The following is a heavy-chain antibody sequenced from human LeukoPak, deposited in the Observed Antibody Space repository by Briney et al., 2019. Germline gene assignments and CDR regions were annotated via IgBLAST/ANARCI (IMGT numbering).Heavy chain of an antibody. CDR1: DGSISSYY. D-gene: IGHD5-18*01. V-gene: IGHV4-4*07. J-gene: IGHJ4*02. Sequence: PSETLSLTCTVSDGSISSYYWSWIRQPAGKGLERIGRIFISGSTDYNPSLKSRVTMSLDTSKNQFSLKLNSVTAADAAVYYCARDDVDTPTFDYWGQGTLVTVSS. CDR3: ARDDVDTPTFDY. CDR2: IFISGST.